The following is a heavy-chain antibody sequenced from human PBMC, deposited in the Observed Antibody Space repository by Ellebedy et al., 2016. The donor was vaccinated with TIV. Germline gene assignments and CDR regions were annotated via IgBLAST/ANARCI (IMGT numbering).Heavy chain of an antibody. D-gene: IGHD3-3*01. J-gene: IGHJ4*02. CDR2: INQDGSGD. CDR1: GFTFSSYW. CDR3: ARAGGIGVVDY. Sequence: GESLKISCAASGFTFSSYWMSWVRQAPGKGLEWVANINQDGSGDYYVDSVKGRFTVSRDNAKNSLYLQMNSLSAEDTDVYYCARAGGIGVVDYWGQGTLVTVSS. V-gene: IGHV3-7*01.